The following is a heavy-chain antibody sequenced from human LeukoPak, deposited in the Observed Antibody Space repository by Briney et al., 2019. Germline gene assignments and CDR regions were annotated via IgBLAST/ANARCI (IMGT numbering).Heavy chain of an antibody. J-gene: IGHJ5*02. Sequence: SVKVSCKASGGTFSSYAISWVRQAPGQGLEWMGGIIPIFGTANYAQKFQGRVTITADESTSTAYTELSSLRSEDTAVYYCARGDGVAAAGTEYNWFDPWGQGTLVTVSS. CDR1: GGTFSSYA. CDR2: IIPIFGTA. V-gene: IGHV1-69*13. CDR3: ARGDGVAAAGTEYNWFDP. D-gene: IGHD6-13*01.